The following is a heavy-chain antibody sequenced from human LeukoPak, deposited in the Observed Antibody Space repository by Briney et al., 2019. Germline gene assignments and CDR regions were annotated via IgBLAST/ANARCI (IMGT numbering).Heavy chain of an antibody. V-gene: IGHV3-7*03. J-gene: IGHJ6*02. CDR2: INHNGNVN. CDR3: ARGGGLDV. D-gene: IGHD3-16*01. CDR1: GFTFSSYW. Sequence: GGSLLLSCAASGFTFSSYWMNWARQAPGKGLEWVASINHNGNVNYYVDSVKGRLTISRDNAKNSLYLQMSNLRAEDTAVYFCARGGGLDVWGQGATVTVSS.